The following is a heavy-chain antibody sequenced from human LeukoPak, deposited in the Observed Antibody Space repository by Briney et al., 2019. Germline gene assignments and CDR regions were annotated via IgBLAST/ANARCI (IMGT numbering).Heavy chain of an antibody. J-gene: IGHJ4*02. CDR3: ARDGPPYCGGDCYFDY. CDR2: IYHSGRT. D-gene: IGHD2-21*02. Sequence: ASETLSLTCAVSGGSISSGDYSWSWIRQPPGKGLEWIGYIYHSGRTFYNPSLKSRVTISVDTSKNQISLEVTSVTAADTAVYYCARDGPPYCGGDCYFDYWGQGTLVTVSS. V-gene: IGHV4-30-2*01. CDR1: GGSISSGDYS.